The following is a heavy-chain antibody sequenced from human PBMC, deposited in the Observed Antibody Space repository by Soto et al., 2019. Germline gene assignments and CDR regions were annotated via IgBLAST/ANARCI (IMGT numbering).Heavy chain of an antibody. CDR3: ASPGVSVSGEGV. D-gene: IGHD1-1*01. CDR1: GFTFSSYA. Sequence: GGSLRLSCAASGFTFSSYATSWVRQAPGKGLEWVSAISGSGGSTYYADSVKGRFTVSRDNSKNTLYLQMNSLRAEDTAVYYCASPGVSVSGEGVWGQGTLVTVSS. J-gene: IGHJ4*02. V-gene: IGHV3-23*01. CDR2: ISGSGGST.